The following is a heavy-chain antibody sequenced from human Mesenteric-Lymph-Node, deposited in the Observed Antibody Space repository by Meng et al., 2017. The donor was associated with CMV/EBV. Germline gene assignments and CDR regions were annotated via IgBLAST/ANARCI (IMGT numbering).Heavy chain of an antibody. CDR3: ATGYVVVIATVLDY. CDR2: INPNSGDT. V-gene: IGHV1-2*02. J-gene: IGHJ4*02. Sequence: SGYTLAGNNVHWVRQAPGQGLEWMGWINPNSGDTEYAQKFQGRVTMTRDTSISTAYMEVSRLRSDDTAVYYCATGYVVVIATVLDYWGQGTLVTVSS. CDR1: GYTLAGNN. D-gene: IGHD2-21*01.